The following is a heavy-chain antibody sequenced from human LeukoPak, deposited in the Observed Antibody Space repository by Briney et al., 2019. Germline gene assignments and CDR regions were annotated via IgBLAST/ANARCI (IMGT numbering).Heavy chain of an antibody. CDR2: INPSGGST. CDR3: ARGLSYYDSSGYPTYYFDY. CDR1: GYTFTSYY. Sequence: ASVKVSCKASGYTFTSYYMHWVRQAPGQGLEWMGIINPSGGSTSYAQKFQGRVTMTRDTSTSTVYMELSSLRSEDTAVYYCARGLSYYDSSGYPTYYFDYWGQGTLVTVSS. D-gene: IGHD3-22*01. J-gene: IGHJ4*02. V-gene: IGHV1-46*01.